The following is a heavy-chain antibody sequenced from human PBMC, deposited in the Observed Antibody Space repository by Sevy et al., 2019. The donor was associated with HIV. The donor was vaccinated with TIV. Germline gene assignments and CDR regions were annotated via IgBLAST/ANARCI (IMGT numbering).Heavy chain of an antibody. D-gene: IGHD4-17*01. CDR2: ITNSGCSM. Sequence: GGSLRLSCAASGFLFSRYEMNWVRQAPGKGLEWVSYITNSGCSMSYSDSVRGRFTISRDNAKNSLFLQMNSLRAEDTAIYYCARDLPPSATTVAHFDYWGQGTLVTVSS. V-gene: IGHV3-48*03. CDR1: GFLFSRYE. J-gene: IGHJ4*02. CDR3: ARDLPPSATTVAHFDY.